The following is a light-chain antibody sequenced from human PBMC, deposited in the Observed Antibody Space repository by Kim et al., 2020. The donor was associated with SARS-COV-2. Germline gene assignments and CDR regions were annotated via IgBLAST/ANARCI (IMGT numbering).Light chain of an antibody. CDR3: AAWDDSLTGYV. V-gene: IGLV1-44*01. CDR2: NNF. CDR1: ISNVGRNT. J-gene: IGLJ1*01. Sequence: QLVLTQPPSASGIPGQTVTITCSGGISNVGRNTVNWFQQFPGTAPKLLTYNNFQRASGVPARFSASKSGTSASLAISGLQSDDEADYHCAAWDDSLTGYVFGSGTKVTVL.